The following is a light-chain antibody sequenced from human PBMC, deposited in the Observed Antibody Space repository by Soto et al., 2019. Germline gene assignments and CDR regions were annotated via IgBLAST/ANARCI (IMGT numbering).Light chain of an antibody. CDR3: QQYIHGYS. V-gene: IGKV3-15*01. CDR1: QSVSTS. J-gene: IGKJ2*01. Sequence: EVVMTQSPATLSVFPGERVTLSCRASQSVSTSIAWYQQKPGQAPRLLIYSASTRATGIPARFSGSGSGTEFALTISSLQSEDFAVYYCQQYIHGYSFGQGTKVDIK. CDR2: SAS.